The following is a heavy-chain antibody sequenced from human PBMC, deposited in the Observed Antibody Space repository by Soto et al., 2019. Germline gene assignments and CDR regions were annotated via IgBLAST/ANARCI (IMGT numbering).Heavy chain of an antibody. Sequence: QLQLQESGPGLVKPSETLSLTCTVSSFYISSSTYCWGWFRQPPGKGLEWIESICYSGSTYYNTSLTRRATTSVDTSKTQFSLKVSSVSSADTAVYYCARRGYVRSSPFESWGRGTLGTVSS. V-gene: IGHV4-39*01. CDR1: SFYISSSTYC. CDR2: ICYSGST. D-gene: IGHD6-6*01. CDR3: ARRGYVRSSPFES. J-gene: IGHJ4*02.